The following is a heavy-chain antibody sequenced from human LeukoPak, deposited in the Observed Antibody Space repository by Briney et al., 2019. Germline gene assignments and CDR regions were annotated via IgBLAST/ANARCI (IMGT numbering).Heavy chain of an antibody. J-gene: IGHJ3*02. Sequence: SETLSLTCTVSGGSISSGGYYWSWIRQHPGKGLEWIGYIYYSGSTYYNPSLKSRVTISVDTSKNQFSLKLSSVTAADTAVYYRARDLANWGSPDAFDIWGQGTMVTVSS. CDR2: IYYSGST. V-gene: IGHV4-31*03. CDR3: ARDLANWGSPDAFDI. CDR1: GGSISSGGYY. D-gene: IGHD7-27*01.